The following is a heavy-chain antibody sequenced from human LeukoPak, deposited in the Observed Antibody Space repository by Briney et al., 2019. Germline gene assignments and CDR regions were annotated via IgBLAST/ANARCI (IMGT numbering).Heavy chain of an antibody. CDR3: ARDFPIAAAFDY. Sequence: SVKVSCKASGYTFTSYGINWVRQAPGQGLEWMGWISAYNGKTNYAQKLQGRVTMTTDTSTGTAYMELRSLRSDDTAVYYCARDFPIAAAFDYWGQGTLVTVSS. J-gene: IGHJ4*02. CDR2: ISAYNGKT. D-gene: IGHD6-13*01. V-gene: IGHV1-18*01. CDR1: GYTFTSYG.